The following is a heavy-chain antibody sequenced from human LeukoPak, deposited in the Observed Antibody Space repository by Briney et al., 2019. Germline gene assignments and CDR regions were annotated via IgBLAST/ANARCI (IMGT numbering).Heavy chain of an antibody. J-gene: IGHJ6*02. Sequence: ASVKVSCKASGGTFSSYAISWVRQAPGQGLELMGRIIPILGIANYAQKFQGRVTITADKATSTAYMELSSLRSEDTAVYYCARILYDILSHAVYGMDVWGQGTTVTVSS. D-gene: IGHD3-9*01. CDR2: IIPILGIA. CDR3: ARILYDILSHAVYGMDV. CDR1: GGTFSSYA. V-gene: IGHV1-69*04.